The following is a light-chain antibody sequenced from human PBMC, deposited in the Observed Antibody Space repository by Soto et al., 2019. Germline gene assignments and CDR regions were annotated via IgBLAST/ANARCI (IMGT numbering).Light chain of an antibody. CDR1: QSFRGL. CDR2: DAY. CDR3: QQRHMWPIT. Sequence: DSVLTQSPATLSVSPGERSTLSCMAIQSFRGLLAWYEQKPGKAPRLLIYDAYNRATGIPPRFSGSGSGTDFTLTISSLEPEDSEVYYCQQRHMWPITFGQGTRLEIK. V-gene: IGKV3-11*01. J-gene: IGKJ5*01.